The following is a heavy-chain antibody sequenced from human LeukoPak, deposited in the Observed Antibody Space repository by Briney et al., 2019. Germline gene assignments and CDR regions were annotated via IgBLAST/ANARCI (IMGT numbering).Heavy chain of an antibody. Sequence: SETLSLTCAVYGGSFSGYYWSWIRQPPGKGLEWIGEINHSGSTNYNPSLESRVTISVDTSKNQFSLKLSSVTAADTAVYYCARLSRWFFGDILTGYTPAEIFFDYWGQGTLVTVSS. CDR1: GGSFSGYY. J-gene: IGHJ4*02. CDR3: ARLSRWFFGDILTGYTPAEIFFDY. D-gene: IGHD3-9*01. V-gene: IGHV4-34*01. CDR2: INHSGST.